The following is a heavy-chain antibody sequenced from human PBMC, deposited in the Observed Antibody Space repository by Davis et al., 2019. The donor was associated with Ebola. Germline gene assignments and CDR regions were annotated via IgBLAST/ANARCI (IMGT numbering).Heavy chain of an antibody. CDR2: IYHSGST. J-gene: IGHJ2*01. D-gene: IGHD3-22*01. Sequence: SETLSLTCAVSGGSISSTNWWSWVRQFPGKGLEWIGEIYHSGSTNYNPSLKSRVTISVDKSKNKFSLKLSSVTAADTAVYYCARDYYDSSGYLWYFDLWGRGTLVTVSS. V-gene: IGHV4-4*02. CDR1: GGSISSTNW. CDR3: ARDYYDSSGYLWYFDL.